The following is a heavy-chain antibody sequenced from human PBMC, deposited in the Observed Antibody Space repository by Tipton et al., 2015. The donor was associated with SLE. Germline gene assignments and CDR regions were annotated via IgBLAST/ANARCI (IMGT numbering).Heavy chain of an antibody. J-gene: IGHJ4*02. D-gene: IGHD1-1*01. CDR2: MRRGGRT. CDR3: AREDGRTGTTFGY. V-gene: IGHV4-59*12. CDR1: GASISTYY. Sequence: TLSLTCSVSGASISTYYWGWIRQAPGKGLEWVGCMRRGGRTDYNPSLKSRVTISVDTSKNQFSLKLSSVTAADTAVYYCAREDGRTGTTFGYWGQGTLVTVSS.